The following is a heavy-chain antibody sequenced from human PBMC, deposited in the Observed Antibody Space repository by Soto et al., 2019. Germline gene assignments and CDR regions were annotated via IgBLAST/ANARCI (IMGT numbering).Heavy chain of an antibody. CDR2: IYWNGDQ. D-gene: IGHD3-9*01. CDR1: GFSLSTSGVG. J-gene: IGHJ3*01. CDR3: ARLLRYPMGAFHF. V-gene: IGHV2-5*01. Sequence: QITLKESGPTLVKPTQTLTLTCTFSGFSLSTSGVGVGWIRQPPGQALDWLALIYWNGDQRYSPSLKNRLTITKDTPKNQVVLSMTNVDPADTATYYCARLLRYPMGAFHFWGQGIRVTVSS.